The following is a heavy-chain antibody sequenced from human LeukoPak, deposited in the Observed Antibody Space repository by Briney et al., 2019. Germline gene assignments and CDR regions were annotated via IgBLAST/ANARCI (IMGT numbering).Heavy chain of an antibody. J-gene: IGHJ4*02. CDR1: GFTFSSYG. CDR2: IRYDGSNK. D-gene: IGHD6-19*01. CDR3: AKDPIAVAGTGNY. Sequence: GSLRLSCAASGFTFSSYGMHWVRQAPGKGLEWVAFIRYDGSNKYYADSVKGRFTISRDNSKNTLYLQMNSLRAEDTAVYYCAKDPIAVAGTGNYWGQGTLVTVSS. V-gene: IGHV3-30*02.